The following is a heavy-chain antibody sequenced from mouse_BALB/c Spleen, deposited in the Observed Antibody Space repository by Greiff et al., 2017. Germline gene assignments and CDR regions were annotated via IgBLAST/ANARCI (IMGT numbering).Heavy chain of an antibody. CDR1: GYTFTSYW. CDR2: IYPGSGST. CDR3: TSGDWYFDV. V-gene: IGHV1S22*01. Sequence: LQQPGSELVRPGASVKLPCKASGYTFTSYWMHWVKQRHGQGLEWIGNIYPGSGSTNYDEKFKSKGTLTVDTSSSTAYMHLSSLTSEDSAVYYCTSGDWYFDVWGAGTTVTVSA. J-gene: IGHJ1*01.